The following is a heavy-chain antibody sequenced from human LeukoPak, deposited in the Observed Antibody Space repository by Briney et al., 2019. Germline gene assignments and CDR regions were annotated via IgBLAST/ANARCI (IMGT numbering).Heavy chain of an antibody. CDR3: ARDSDLGDI. V-gene: IGHV1-69*06. Sequence: PVKPSCKPAGATFSSSAISWGRQAPGPPLEWMGGIIPIFGTANYAQKFQGRVTITADKSTSTAYMELSSLRSEDTAVYYCARDSDLGDIWGQGTMVTVSS. CDR1: GATFSSSA. CDR2: IIPIFGTA. J-gene: IGHJ3*02. D-gene: IGHD1-26*01.